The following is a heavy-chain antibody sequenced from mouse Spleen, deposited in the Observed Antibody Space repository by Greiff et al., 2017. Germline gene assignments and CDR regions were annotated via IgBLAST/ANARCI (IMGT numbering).Heavy chain of an antibody. J-gene: IGHJ1*03. V-gene: IGHV1-69*01. CDR2: IDPSDSYT. CDR1: GYTFTSYW. Sequence: QVQLKQPGAELVMPGASVKLSCKASGYTFTSYWMHWVKQRPGQGLEWIGEIDPSDSYTNYNQKFKGKATLTVDKSSSTAYMQLSSLTSEDSAVYYCARRGFDVWGTGTTVTVSS. CDR3: ARRGFDV.